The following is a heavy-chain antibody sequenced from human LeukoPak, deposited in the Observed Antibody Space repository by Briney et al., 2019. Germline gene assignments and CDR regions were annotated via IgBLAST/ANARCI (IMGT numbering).Heavy chain of an antibody. CDR3: ARDFAAAGPNYFDY. J-gene: IGHJ4*02. CDR2: ISSSSSYI. Sequence: GGSLRLSCTASGFTFGDYAMSWFRQAPGKGLEWVSSISSSSSYIYYADSVKGRFTISRDNAKNSLYLQMNSLRAEDTAVYYCARDFAAAGPNYFDYWGQGTLVTVSS. CDR1: GFTFGDYA. D-gene: IGHD6-13*01. V-gene: IGHV3-21*01.